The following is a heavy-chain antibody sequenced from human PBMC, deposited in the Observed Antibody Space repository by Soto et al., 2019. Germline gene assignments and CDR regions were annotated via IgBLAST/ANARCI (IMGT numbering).Heavy chain of an antibody. CDR3: ARLGFSGYAPFDY. D-gene: IGHD5-12*01. CDR1: GGTFSSYA. J-gene: IGHJ4*02. V-gene: IGHV1-69*13. Sequence: AASVKVSCKASGGTFSSYAISWVRQAPGQGLEWMGGIIPIFGTANYAQKFQGRVTITADESTSTAYMELSSLRSEDTAVYYCARLGFSGYAPFDYWGQGTLVTVSS. CDR2: IIPIFGTA.